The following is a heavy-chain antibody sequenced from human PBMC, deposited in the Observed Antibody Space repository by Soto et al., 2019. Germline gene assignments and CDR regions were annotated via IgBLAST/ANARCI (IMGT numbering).Heavy chain of an antibody. CDR2: IYHTGST. Sequence: QVQLQESGPGLVKPSGTLSLTCTVSGDSITNKDWWSWVRQPPGMGLEWIGEIYHTGSTNYNPSLRSRVSISVDNSKNQFSLTLTSVTAADTAMYYCARSEYFDYWGQGTLVTVSS. CDR1: GDSITNKDW. V-gene: IGHV4-4*02. J-gene: IGHJ4*02. CDR3: ARSEYFDY.